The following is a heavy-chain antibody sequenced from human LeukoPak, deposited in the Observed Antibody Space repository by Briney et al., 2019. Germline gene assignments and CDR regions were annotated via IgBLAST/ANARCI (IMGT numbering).Heavy chain of an antibody. CDR2: IWYDGSNK. D-gene: IGHD1-26*01. J-gene: IGHJ6*02. CDR3: ARNPTGAPSMDV. CDR1: GFTFSSYG. Sequence: GRSLRLSCAASGFTFSSYGMHWVRQAPGKGLEWVAVIWYDGSNKYYADSVKGRFTISRDNSKNTLYLQMNSLRAEDTAVYYCARNPTGAPSMDVWGQGTTVTVSS. V-gene: IGHV3-33*01.